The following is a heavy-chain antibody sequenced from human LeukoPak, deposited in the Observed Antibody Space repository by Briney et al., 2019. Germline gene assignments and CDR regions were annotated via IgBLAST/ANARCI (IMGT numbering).Heavy chain of an antibody. Sequence: SETLSLTCTVSGGSISSVNYYWGWIRQPPGKGLEWIGSIYYGENSHYNPSLKSRATLSVDTSNNQFSLKLTSVTAADAAVYFCARQLPTAAADTRGYFDYWGQGTVVTVSS. CDR1: GGSISSVNYY. J-gene: IGHJ4*02. CDR2: IYYGENS. D-gene: IGHD6-25*01. V-gene: IGHV4-39*01. CDR3: ARQLPTAAADTRGYFDY.